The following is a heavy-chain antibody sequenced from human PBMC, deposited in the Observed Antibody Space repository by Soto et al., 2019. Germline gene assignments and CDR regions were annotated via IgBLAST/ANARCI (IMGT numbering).Heavy chain of an antibody. V-gene: IGHV3-7*01. D-gene: IGHD6-19*01. CDR2: IKQDGSEQ. Sequence: EVQLVDSGGALVQPGESLRLSGAASGFIFSDYLMTWVRQAPGKGLEWVATIKQDGSEQYYVDSVKGRFTISRDNAEKSLYLQMNALRAEDTALYYCKIGHWLGIWGQGTLVTVSS. CDR1: GFIFSDYL. CDR3: KIGHWLGI. J-gene: IGHJ4*02.